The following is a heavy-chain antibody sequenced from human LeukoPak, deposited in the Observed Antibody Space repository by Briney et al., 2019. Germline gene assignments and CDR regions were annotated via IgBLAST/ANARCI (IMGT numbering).Heavy chain of an antibody. CDR1: GYKFNIYY. D-gene: IGHD5-24*01. CDR2: INPNSGGT. CDR3: ARDNRRDGYNFDY. Sequence: ASVKVSCKASGYKFNIYYIHWVRQAPGQGLEWMGWINPNSGGTNYAQKFQGRVTMIRDTSITTAYMELSGLRSDDTAVYYCARDNRRDGYNFDYWGQGTLVTVSS. V-gene: IGHV1-2*02. J-gene: IGHJ4*02.